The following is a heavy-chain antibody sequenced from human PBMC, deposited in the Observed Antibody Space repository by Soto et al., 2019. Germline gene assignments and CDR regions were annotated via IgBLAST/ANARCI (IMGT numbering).Heavy chain of an antibody. CDR3: ANGCGGTCYSRIHY. CDR2: ISDSGGST. CDR1: GFTFSSYA. D-gene: IGHD2-15*01. V-gene: IGHV3-23*01. Sequence: EVQLLESGGGLVQPGGSLRLSCAASGFTFSSYAMSWVRQAPGKGLGWVSGISDSGGSTYYADSVKGRFTISRDNSKNTLYLQMNSLRAEDTALYYCANGCGGTCYSRIHYWGQGTLVTVSS. J-gene: IGHJ4*02.